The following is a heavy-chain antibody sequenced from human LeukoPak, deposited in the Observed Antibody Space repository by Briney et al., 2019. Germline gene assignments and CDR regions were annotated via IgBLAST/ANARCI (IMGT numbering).Heavy chain of an antibody. V-gene: IGHV3-23*01. J-gene: IGHJ1*01. CDR1: GFTFSSYA. Sequence: GGSLRLSCAASGFTFSSYAMSWVHQAPGKGLGGVSTISGSGAYTYYADSVKGRFTISRDNSKNTLYLQMNSLRAEDTAVYHCAKYFASGSYYKLPHWGQGTLVTVSS. D-gene: IGHD3-10*01. CDR2: ISGSGAYT. CDR3: AKYFASGSYYKLPH.